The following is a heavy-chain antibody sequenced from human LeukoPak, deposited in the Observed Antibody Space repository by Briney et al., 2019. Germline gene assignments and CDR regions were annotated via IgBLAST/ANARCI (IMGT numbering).Heavy chain of an antibody. Sequence: SETLSLTCAVFDGSFSDYYWSWVRQPPGKGLEWIGEINYSGRTNYYPSLTSRATLSIDTSKNQFSLKLSSVTAADTAVYYCARLGSAYDYVWDRGYNWFDPWGQGTLVTVSS. CDR2: INYSGRT. CDR1: DGSFSDYY. CDR3: ARLGSAYDYVWDRGYNWFDP. V-gene: IGHV4-34*01. J-gene: IGHJ5*02. D-gene: IGHD3-16*01.